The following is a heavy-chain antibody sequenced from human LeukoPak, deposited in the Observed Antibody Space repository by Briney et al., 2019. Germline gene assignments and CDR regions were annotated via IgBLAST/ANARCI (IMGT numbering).Heavy chain of an antibody. V-gene: IGHV3-23*01. J-gene: IGHJ4*02. CDR2: TTDGADT. D-gene: IGHD5-18*01. CDR3: ARGYTYGSIDY. Sequence: GGSLRLSCAASGFPFGSYAMTWVRQAPGKGLESVSVTTDGADTYYADSVKGRFTISRDNSQNTVHLQMNSLRAEDTAVYYCARGYTYGSIDYWGQGTLVTVSS. CDR1: GFPFGSYA.